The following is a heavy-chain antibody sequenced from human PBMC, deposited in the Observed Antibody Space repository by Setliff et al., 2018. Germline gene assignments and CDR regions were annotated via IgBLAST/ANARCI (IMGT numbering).Heavy chain of an antibody. J-gene: IGHJ4*02. CDR2: IYSGGST. V-gene: IGHV4-30-4*08. D-gene: IGHD3-22*01. CDR3: ARESRYYYDNLGTLDY. Sequence: PSETLSLTCTVSGGSISSGDYYWSWIRQPPGKGLEWIGYIYSGGSTYYNPPLKSRVSISVDTSKNQFSLKLSPVTAADTAVYYCARESRYYYDNLGTLDYWGQGTLVTVSS. CDR1: GGSISSGDYY.